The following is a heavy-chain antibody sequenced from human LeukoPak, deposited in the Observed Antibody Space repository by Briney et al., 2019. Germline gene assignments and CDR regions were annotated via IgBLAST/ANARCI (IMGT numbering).Heavy chain of an antibody. J-gene: IGHJ3*02. Sequence: PGGSLRLSCAASGFTFSSYSMNWVRQAPGKGLEWVANIKQDGSEKNYLDSVRGRFTISRDDARNSLYLQMDSLRVEDTAVYYCARDKSIPNLDAFDIWGQGTMVTVSS. D-gene: IGHD1-14*01. V-gene: IGHV3-7*05. CDR1: GFTFSSYS. CDR2: IKQDGSEK. CDR3: ARDKSIPNLDAFDI.